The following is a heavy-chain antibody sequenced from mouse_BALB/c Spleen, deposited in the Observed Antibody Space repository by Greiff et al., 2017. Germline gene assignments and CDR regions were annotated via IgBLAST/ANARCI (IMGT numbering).Heavy chain of an antibody. CDR3: ARLRGNYAMDY. Sequence: QVQLQQSGAELVRPGSSVKISCKASGYAFSSYWMNWVKQRPGQGLEWIGQIYPGDGDTNYNGKFKGKATLTADKSSSTAYMQLSSLTSEDSAVYFCARLRGNYAMDYWGQGTSVTVSS. J-gene: IGHJ4*01. CDR2: IYPGDGDT. V-gene: IGHV1-80*01. CDR1: GYAFSSYW.